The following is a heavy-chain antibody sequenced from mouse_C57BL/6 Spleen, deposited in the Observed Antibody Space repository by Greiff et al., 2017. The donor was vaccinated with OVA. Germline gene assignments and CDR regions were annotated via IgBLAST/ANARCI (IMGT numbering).Heavy chain of an antibody. D-gene: IGHD3-2*01. V-gene: IGHV1-18*01. CDR3: SRLDHTETLCYFDY. CDR2: INPSNGGT. CDR1: GYTFTDYC. J-gene: IGHJ2*01. Sequence: EVQLQQSGPELVKPGASVKMSCKASGYTFTDYCMDWVKQRPGQGLEWIGDINPSNGGTNYNQKFKGKATLTVDTSSSTAYMELRSLTSVDSAVYDCSRLDHTETLCYFDYWGQGTTLTVSS.